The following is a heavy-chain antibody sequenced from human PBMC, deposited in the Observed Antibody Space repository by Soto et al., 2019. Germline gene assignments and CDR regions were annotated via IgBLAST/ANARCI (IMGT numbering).Heavy chain of an antibody. CDR3: ARIKLVEWFFINVDVYDMDV. Sequence: PGGSLRLSCAASGFTFSSYSMNWVRQAPGKGLEWVSYISSSSSTIYYADSVEGRFTVSRDNARNSVSLQMDSPRDEDAAVYYCARIKLVEWFFINVDVYDMDVWGQGTPVTVSS. CDR1: GFTFSSYS. V-gene: IGHV3-48*02. D-gene: IGHD3-3*01. CDR2: ISSSSSTI. J-gene: IGHJ6*02.